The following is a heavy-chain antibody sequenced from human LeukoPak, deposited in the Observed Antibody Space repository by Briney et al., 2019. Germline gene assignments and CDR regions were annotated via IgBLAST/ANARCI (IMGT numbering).Heavy chain of an antibody. J-gene: IGHJ4*02. CDR2: ILPGGRDT. D-gene: IGHD3-10*01. CDR3: SGRYGPGPV. Sequence: GASVKVSCKASGYTFAAHHIHWVRQAPGQGLEWMGWILPGGRDTKYSQKFQDRMTLTTDTSTNTAYMELSRLKPDDTAVYYCSGRYGPGPVWGQGTLISASP. CDR1: GYTFAAHH. V-gene: IGHV1-2*02.